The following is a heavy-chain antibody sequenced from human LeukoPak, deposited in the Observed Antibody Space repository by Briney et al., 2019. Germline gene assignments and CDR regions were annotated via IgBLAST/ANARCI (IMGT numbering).Heavy chain of an antibody. D-gene: IGHD3-22*01. CDR1: GFTFSNTW. V-gene: IGHV3-7*01. CDR3: ARGQGLY. Sequence: GGSQRLSCAASGFTFSNTWMTWFRQAPGKGLELVATIKEDGSEKYYEDSVKGRFTISRDNAKNSLDLQMNSLRVEDTAVYYCARGQGLYWGQGTLVTVSS. CDR2: IKEDGSEK. J-gene: IGHJ4*02.